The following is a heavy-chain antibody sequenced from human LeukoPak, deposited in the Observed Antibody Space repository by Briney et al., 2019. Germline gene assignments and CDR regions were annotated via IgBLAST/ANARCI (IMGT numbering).Heavy chain of an antibody. V-gene: IGHV4-59*11. CDR1: GGSISSHY. CDR2: IYYSGST. D-gene: IGHD3-3*01. Sequence: SETLSLTCTVSGGSISSHYWSWIRQPPGKGLEWIGYIYYSGSTNYNPSLKRRVTISVDTSKNQFSLKLSSVTAADTAVYYCARDGTTIFGVGTPGWFDPWGQGTLVTVSS. J-gene: IGHJ5*02. CDR3: ARDGTTIFGVGTPGWFDP.